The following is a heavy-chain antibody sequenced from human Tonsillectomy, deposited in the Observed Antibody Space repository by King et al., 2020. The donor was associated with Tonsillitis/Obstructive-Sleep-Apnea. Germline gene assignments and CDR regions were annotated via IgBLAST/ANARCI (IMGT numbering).Heavy chain of an antibody. D-gene: IGHD6-13*01. CDR1: GFTFSNYE. CDR2: ISSSGTTI. Sequence: VQLVESGGGLAQPGGSLRLSCAASGFTFSNYEMNWVRQAPGEGLEWVSYISSSGTTIYYADSVKGRFTISRDTAKNSLFLQINSLRAEDTAVYDCARENLVAAAGFYMDVWGKGTTVTVSS. V-gene: IGHV3-48*03. J-gene: IGHJ6*03. CDR3: ARENLVAAAGFYMDV.